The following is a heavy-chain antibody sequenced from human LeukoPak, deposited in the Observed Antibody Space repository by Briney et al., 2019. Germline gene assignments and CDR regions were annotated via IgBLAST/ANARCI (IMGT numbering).Heavy chain of an antibody. J-gene: IGHJ5*02. CDR1: GGSITSYY. D-gene: IGHD6-19*01. CDR3: ARGYSSGWYWFDP. CDR2: IYYSGST. Sequence: SETLSLTCTVSGGSITSYYWSWIRQPPGKGLEWIGYIYYSGSTNYNPSLKSRVTISVDTSKNQFSLKLSSVTAADTAVYYCARGYSSGWYWFDPWGQGTLVTVSS. V-gene: IGHV4-59*01.